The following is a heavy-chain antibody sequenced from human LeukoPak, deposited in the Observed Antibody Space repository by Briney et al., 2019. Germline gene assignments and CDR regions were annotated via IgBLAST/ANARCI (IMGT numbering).Heavy chain of an antibody. V-gene: IGHV4-30-4*01. CDR3: ARGDYYDSSGPDP. D-gene: IGHD3-22*01. J-gene: IGHJ5*02. CDR2: IYYSGST. Sequence: PSQTLSLTCTVSGGSISSGDYYWSWIRQPPGKGLEWIGYIYYSGSTYYNPPLKSRVTISVDTSKNQLSLKLSSVTAADTAVYYCARGDYYDSSGPDPWGQGTLVTVSS. CDR1: GGSISSGDYY.